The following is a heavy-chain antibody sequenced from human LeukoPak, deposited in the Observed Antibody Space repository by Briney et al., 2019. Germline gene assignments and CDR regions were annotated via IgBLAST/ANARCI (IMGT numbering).Heavy chain of an antibody. D-gene: IGHD6-19*01. V-gene: IGHV3-66*01. Sequence: PGGSLRLSCAASGFTVSSNYMSWVRQAPGKGLEWVSVIYSGGSTYYADSVKGRFTISRDNAKNTLYLQMNSLRAEDTAVYYCARDATGYSSGLLDYWGQGTLVTVSS. CDR2: IYSGGST. CDR3: ARDATGYSSGLLDY. J-gene: IGHJ4*02. CDR1: GFTVSSNY.